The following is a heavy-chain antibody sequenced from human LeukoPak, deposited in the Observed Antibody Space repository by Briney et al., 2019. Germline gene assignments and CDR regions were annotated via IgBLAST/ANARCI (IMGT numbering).Heavy chain of an antibody. V-gene: IGHV1-46*01. CDR2: INPSGGST. Sequence: ASVKVSCKASGYTFTSYYMHWVRQAPGQGLEWMGIINPSGGSTSYAQKFQGKVTMTRDMSTSTDYMELSSLRSEDTAVYYCARDNSVEDTAWWFDPWGQGTLITVSS. D-gene: IGHD4-23*01. J-gene: IGHJ5*02. CDR1: GYTFTSYY. CDR3: ARDNSVEDTAWWFDP.